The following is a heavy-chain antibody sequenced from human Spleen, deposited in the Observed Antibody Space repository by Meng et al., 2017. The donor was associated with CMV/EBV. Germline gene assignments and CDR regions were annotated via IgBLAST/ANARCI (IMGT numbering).Heavy chain of an antibody. CDR3: AREHSSGYYNQYYFDH. V-gene: IGHV4-61*01. CDR2: IYYSGST. CDR1: GGSVSSGSYY. Sequence: SETLSLTCTVSGGSVSSGSYYWSWIRQPPGKGLEWIGYIYYSGSTNYNPSLKSRVTISVDTSTNQFSLKLISVTAADTAVYYCAREHSSGYYNQYYFDHWGQGTLVTVSS. J-gene: IGHJ4*02. D-gene: IGHD3-22*01.